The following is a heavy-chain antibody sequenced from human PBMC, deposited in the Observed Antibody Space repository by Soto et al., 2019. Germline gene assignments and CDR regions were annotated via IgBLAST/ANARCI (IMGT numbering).Heavy chain of an antibody. D-gene: IGHD3-16*01. Sequence: EVRLVESGGGLVQPGGSLRLSCAASGFTVSTTYMHWVRQAPGKGLEWVSLIYSGGSTNYADSVKGRFSISRDTSKNTLHLQMNSLRAEDTAVYYCARDIGLLGTFDSWGQGTLVTVSS. V-gene: IGHV3-66*01. CDR1: GFTVSTTY. CDR3: ARDIGLLGTFDS. J-gene: IGHJ4*02. CDR2: IYSGGST.